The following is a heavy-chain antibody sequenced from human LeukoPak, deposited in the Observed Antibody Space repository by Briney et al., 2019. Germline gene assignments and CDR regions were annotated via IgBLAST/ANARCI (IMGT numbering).Heavy chain of an antibody. Sequence: ASVKVSCKASGYTFTSYYMHWVRQAPGQGLEWMGIINPSGGSTSYAQKFQGRVTMTRDTSTSTAYMELRSLRSDDTAVYYCARAQGEHDYWGQGTLVTVSS. CDR2: INPSGGST. CDR1: GYTFTSYY. CDR3: ARAQGEHDY. V-gene: IGHV1-46*01. J-gene: IGHJ4*02.